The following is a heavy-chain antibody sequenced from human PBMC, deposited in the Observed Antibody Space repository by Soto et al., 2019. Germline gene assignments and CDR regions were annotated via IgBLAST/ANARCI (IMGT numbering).Heavy chain of an antibody. CDR1: GGSISNGDYY. CDR3: GAQDYVAKGYLFET. CDR2: IFYNGNA. J-gene: IGHJ5*02. D-gene: IGHD4-17*01. V-gene: IGHV4-31*03. Sequence: SETLSITCSFSGGSISNGDYYWSWIRQHPGKGLEWIGYIFYNGNAYYTPSLKSRITISIDTSKTHFSLNLTSVTAADTAVYYCGAQDYVAKGYLFETWGQGTMVTVSS.